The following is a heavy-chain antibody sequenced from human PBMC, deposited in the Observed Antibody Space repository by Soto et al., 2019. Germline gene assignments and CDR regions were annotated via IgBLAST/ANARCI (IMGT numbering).Heavy chain of an antibody. CDR1: GGSVSSYY. Sequence: EILSLTCSVAGGSVSSYYWSLIRQPPGKGLEWIGYIYYSGSTNYNPSLKSRVTISVDTSKNQFSLKLSSVTAADTAVYYCARDGHRSGWYDYWGQGTPGTVSS. CDR2: IYYSGST. CDR3: ARDGHRSGWYDY. V-gene: IGHV4-59*02. J-gene: IGHJ4*02. D-gene: IGHD6-19*01.